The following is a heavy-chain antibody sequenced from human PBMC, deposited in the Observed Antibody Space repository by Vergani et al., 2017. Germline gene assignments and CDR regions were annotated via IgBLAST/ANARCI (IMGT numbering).Heavy chain of an antibody. J-gene: IGHJ6*02. V-gene: IGHV3-15*05. CDR1: GFTFINAW. Sequence: EVQLVESGGGLVKPGGSLRLSCAASGFTFINAWMTWVRQAPGKGLEWVGRIKSKTDGGTTYYAAPVKGKFTIYRDESKNTLYLQMNSPRADDTAVYYCARVMGCSEGTCSSTWGYYSYSMDVWGQGTTVTVSS. D-gene: IGHD2-15*01. CDR3: ARVMGCSEGTCSSTWGYYSYSMDV. CDR2: IKSKTDGGTT.